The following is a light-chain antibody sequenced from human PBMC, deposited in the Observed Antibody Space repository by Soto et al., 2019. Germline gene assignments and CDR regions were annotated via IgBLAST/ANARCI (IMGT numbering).Light chain of an antibody. J-gene: IGKJ1*01. CDR1: QSVNNNY. CDR3: QQYNNWPRT. CDR2: GAS. V-gene: IGKV3-20*01. Sequence: EIVLTQSPGTLSLSPGERATLACRASQSVNNNYLAWYQQKPGQAPRLLVYGASSRATGIPDRFSGSGSGTDFTLTISSLQSEDFAVYYCQQYNNWPRTFGQGTKVEI.